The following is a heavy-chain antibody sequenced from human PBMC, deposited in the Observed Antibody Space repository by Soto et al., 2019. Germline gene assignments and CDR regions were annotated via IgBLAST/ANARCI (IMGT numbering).Heavy chain of an antibody. Sequence: EVQLVESGGDLIQPGGSLRLSCAASGFTVSSNYMSWVRQSPGKGLEWVSVIYSGGDTYYADSVEGRFTISRDNSKNTLYLQMESLRAEDTAVYYCATQNSVAIPFAHWGQGTLVTVSS. CDR2: IYSGGDT. V-gene: IGHV3-53*01. CDR1: GFTVSSNY. CDR3: ATQNSVAIPFAH. D-gene: IGHD2-21*01. J-gene: IGHJ4*02.